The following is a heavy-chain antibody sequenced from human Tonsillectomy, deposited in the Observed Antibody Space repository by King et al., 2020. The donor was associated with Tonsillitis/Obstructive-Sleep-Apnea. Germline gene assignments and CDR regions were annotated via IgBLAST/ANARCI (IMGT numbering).Heavy chain of an antibody. CDR3: AAEKGRDYYGSGKEGYFDL. CDR1: GFTFTSSA. J-gene: IGHJ2*01. V-gene: IGHV1-58*02. D-gene: IGHD3-10*01. Sequence: QLVESGPEVKKPGTSVKVSCKASGFTFTSSAMQWVRQARGQRLEWIGWIVVGSGNTNYAQKFQERVTITRDMSTSTAYMELSSLRSEDTAVYYCAAEKGRDYYGSGKEGYFDLWGRGTLVTVSS. CDR2: IVVGSGNT.